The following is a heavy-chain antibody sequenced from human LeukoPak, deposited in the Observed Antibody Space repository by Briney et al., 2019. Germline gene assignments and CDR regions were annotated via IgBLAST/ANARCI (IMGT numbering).Heavy chain of an antibody. Sequence: ASVKISCKASGYTFTSYDINWVRQATGQELEWMGWMNPNSGNTGYAQKFQGRVTITRNTSISTAYMELSSLRSEDTAVYYCARVIITIFGVVDAFDIWGQGTMVTVPS. CDR2: MNPNSGNT. CDR3: ARVIITIFGVVDAFDI. J-gene: IGHJ3*02. V-gene: IGHV1-8*03. D-gene: IGHD3-3*01. CDR1: GYTFTSYD.